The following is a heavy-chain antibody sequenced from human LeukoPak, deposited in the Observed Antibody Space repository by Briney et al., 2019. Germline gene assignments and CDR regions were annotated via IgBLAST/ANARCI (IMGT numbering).Heavy chain of an antibody. CDR1: GFTFSSYS. CDR2: ISSSSSHI. V-gene: IGHV3-21*01. Sequence: GGSLRLSCAASGFTFSSYSMNWVRQAPGKGLEWVSSISSSSSHIYYADPVKGRFTVSRDNARNSLFLQMNSLRAEDTAVYFCARDREEYCSGGSCTNFDYWGQGTLVTVSS. J-gene: IGHJ4*02. D-gene: IGHD2-15*01. CDR3: ARDREEYCSGGSCTNFDY.